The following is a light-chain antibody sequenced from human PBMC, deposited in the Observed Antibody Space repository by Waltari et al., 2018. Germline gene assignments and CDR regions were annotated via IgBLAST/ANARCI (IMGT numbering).Light chain of an antibody. CDR1: QGLIHSDANTY. CDR2: KVF. J-gene: IGKJ1*01. Sequence: DVVRTQSPLSLTVTLGEPASLSCRSSQGLIHSDANTYLHRFQQRPGQSPRRLIYKVFNRESGVPDRFSGSGSGTDFRLKISRVEADDVGFYYCMQSAQWPRTFGQGTKVQIK. CDR3: MQSAQWPRT. V-gene: IGKV2-30*02.